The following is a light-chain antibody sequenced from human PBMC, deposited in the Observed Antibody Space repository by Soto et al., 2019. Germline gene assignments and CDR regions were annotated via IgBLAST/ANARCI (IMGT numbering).Light chain of an antibody. CDR3: QQYHNRPPWT. CDR1: QTVSNN. Sequence: EIVMTQSPVTLSVSPGERVTLSCRANQTVSNNLAWYQQKPGQAPRLLIYGASTRATDIPARFAGSGSGTEFSLTITSLQSEDFAIYYCQQYHNRPPWTFGQGTKVEIK. J-gene: IGKJ1*01. V-gene: IGKV3-15*01. CDR2: GAS.